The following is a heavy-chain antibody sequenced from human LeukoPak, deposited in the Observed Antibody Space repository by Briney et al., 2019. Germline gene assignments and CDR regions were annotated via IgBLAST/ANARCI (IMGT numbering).Heavy chain of an antibody. Sequence: ASVKGSCKASGDTFTNYDINWVRQATGQGLEWMGWMSPSSGHTGYAQKFQGRVTMTRSTSISTAYMELSSLRSEDTAVYYCARGPPNWGFDYWGQGTLVTVSS. CDR3: ARGPPNWGFDY. J-gene: IGHJ4*02. V-gene: IGHV1-8*01. CDR1: GDTFTNYD. CDR2: MSPSSGHT. D-gene: IGHD7-27*01.